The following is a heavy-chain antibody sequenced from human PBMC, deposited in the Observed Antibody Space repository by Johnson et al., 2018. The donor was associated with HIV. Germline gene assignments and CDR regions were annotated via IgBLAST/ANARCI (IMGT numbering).Heavy chain of an antibody. V-gene: IGHV3-11*04. CDR1: GFTFSDYY. D-gene: IGHD6-19*01. CDR2: ISSSGSII. J-gene: IGHJ3*02. CDR3: ARVRRSGWFDNDAFDI. Sequence: QVQLVESGGGLIQPGGSLRLSCAASGFTFSDYYMSWIRQAPGKGLEWVSYISSSGSIIYYADSVKGRFTISRDNAKNSLYLLMSSLGADDPAVYYCARVRRSGWFDNDAFDIWGQGTMVTVSS.